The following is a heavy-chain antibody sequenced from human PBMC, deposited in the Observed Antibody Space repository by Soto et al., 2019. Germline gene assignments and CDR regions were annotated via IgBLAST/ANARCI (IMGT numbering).Heavy chain of an antibody. CDR1: GGSISSYY. D-gene: IGHD2-15*01. J-gene: IGHJ4*02. CDR3: ARVGGYCSGASCYDY. V-gene: IGHV4-59*08. Sequence: SETLSLTCTVSGGSISSYYWSWIRQPPGKGLEWIGYIYYSGSTNYNPSLKSRVTISVDTSKNQFSLKLSSVTAADTAVYYCARVGGYCSGASCYDYWGQGTLVTVSS. CDR2: IYYSGST.